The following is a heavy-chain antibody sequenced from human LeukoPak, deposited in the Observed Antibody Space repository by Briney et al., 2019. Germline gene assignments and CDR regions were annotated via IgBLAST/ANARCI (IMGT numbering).Heavy chain of an antibody. D-gene: IGHD3-22*01. J-gene: IGHJ4*02. CDR2: INPSGGST. CDR3: ARVATMIVVVNYFDY. V-gene: IGHV1-46*01. Sequence: ASVKVSCKASGYTFTSYYMHWVRQPPGQGLEWMGIINPSGGSTSYAQKFQGRVTMTRDTSTSTVYMELSSLRSEDTAVYYCARVATMIVVVNYFDYWGQGTLVTVSS. CDR1: GYTFTSYY.